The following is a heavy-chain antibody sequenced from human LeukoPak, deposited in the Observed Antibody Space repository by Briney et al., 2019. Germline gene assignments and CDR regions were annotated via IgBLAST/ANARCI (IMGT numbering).Heavy chain of an antibody. D-gene: IGHD2-15*01. J-gene: IGHJ5*02. V-gene: IGHV3-74*01. Sequence: GGSLRLSCAASGFTFTNYWMHWVRQAPGKGLMWVSLVNSDGSSTSYADSVKGRFTISRDNAKNTLYLQMNSLRAEDTAVYYCARGPRYCSGGSCYNWFDPWGQGTLVTVSS. CDR3: ARGPRYCSGGSCYNWFDP. CDR1: GFTFTNYW. CDR2: VNSDGSST.